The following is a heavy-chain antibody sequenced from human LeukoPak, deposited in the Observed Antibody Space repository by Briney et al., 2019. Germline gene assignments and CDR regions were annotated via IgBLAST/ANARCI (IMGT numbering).Heavy chain of an antibody. V-gene: IGHV3-53*01. CDR2: LSSGDNT. CDR3: ARRYCSTCPTGHAFDL. J-gene: IGHJ3*01. D-gene: IGHD2-2*01. CDR1: GFSVNNYY. Sequence: GGSLRLSCAASGFSVNNYYMSWVRQAPGRGLEWVSALSSGDNTHYADSVNGRFTISRDNSKNTLYLQLNSLRAEDTAVYYCARRYCSTCPTGHAFDLWGQGTMVTVSS.